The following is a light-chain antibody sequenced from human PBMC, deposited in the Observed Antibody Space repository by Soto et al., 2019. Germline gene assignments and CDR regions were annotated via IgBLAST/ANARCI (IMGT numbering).Light chain of an antibody. J-gene: IGKJ1*01. V-gene: IGKV1-12*01. CDR3: QQTLSFPPT. CDR2: TGS. Sequence: DIQMTQSPSSVSASVGDRVTIIFRASQAIDGWLAWYQQKPGEAPKLLIFTGSLLHSGVPPRFSGSGSGTDFTLTISSLQPEDFVTYYCQQTLSFPPTFGQGSKVDIX. CDR1: QAIDGW.